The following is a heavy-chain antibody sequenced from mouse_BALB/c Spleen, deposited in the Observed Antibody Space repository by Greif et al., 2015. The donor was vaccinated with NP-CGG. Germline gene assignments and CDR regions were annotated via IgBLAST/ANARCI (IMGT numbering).Heavy chain of an antibody. CDR1: GYTFTSYW. D-gene: IGHD3-2*01. V-gene: IGHV1-7*01. CDR3: ARRDSAGYGY. CDR2: INPSXGYT. Sequence: VQVVESGAELAKPGASVQKSCKASGYTFTSYWMHWVKQRPGQGLEWIGYINPSXGYTEYNQKFKDKATLTADKSSSTAYMQLSSLTSEDSAVYYCARRDSAGYGYWGQGTTLTVSS. J-gene: IGHJ2*01.